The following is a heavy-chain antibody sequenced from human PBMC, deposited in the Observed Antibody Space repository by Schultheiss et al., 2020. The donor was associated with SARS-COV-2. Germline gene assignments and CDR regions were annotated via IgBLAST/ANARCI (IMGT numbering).Heavy chain of an antibody. D-gene: IGHD3-22*01. V-gene: IGHV1-46*03. J-gene: IGHJ1*01. CDR1: GGTFSSYA. CDR3: ARGRDYYDSSGYYDYFQH. Sequence: ASVKVSCKASGGTFSSYAISWVRQAPGQGLEWMGIINPSGGSTSYAQKFQGRVTMTRDTSTSTVYMELSSLRSEDTAVYYCARGRDYYDSSGYYDYFQHWGQGTLVTVSS. CDR2: INPSGGST.